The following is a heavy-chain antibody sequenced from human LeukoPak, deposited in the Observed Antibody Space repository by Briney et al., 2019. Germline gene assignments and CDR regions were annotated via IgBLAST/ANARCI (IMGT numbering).Heavy chain of an antibody. Sequence: PSETLSLTCTVSGGSISSGNYYWSWIRQHPGKGLEWIGYIHHSGSTYYNPSLKSRVIISVDTSKNQFSLKLNSVTAADTTVYYCASYGSGSYRFDPWGQGTLVTVSS. D-gene: IGHD3-10*01. CDR2: IHHSGST. V-gene: IGHV4-31*03. CDR1: GGSISSGNYY. J-gene: IGHJ5*02. CDR3: ASYGSGSYRFDP.